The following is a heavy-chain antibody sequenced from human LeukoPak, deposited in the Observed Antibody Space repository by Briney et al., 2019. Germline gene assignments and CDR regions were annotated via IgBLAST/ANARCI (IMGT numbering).Heavy chain of an antibody. D-gene: IGHD5-24*01. CDR1: GFTFSSYW. V-gene: IGHV3-74*01. CDR2: INSDGSST. J-gene: IGHJ6*02. CDR3: ARGVEMATSYYYYGMDV. Sequence: TGGSLRLSCAASGFTFSSYWMHWDRQAPGKGLVWVSRINSDGSSTSYADSVKGRFTISRDNAKNTLYLQMNSLRAEDTAVYYCARGVEMATSYYYYGMDVWGQGTTVTVSS.